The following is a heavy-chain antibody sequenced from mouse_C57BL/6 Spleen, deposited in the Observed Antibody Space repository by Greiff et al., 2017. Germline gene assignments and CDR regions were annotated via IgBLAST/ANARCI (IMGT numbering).Heavy chain of an antibody. V-gene: IGHV5-9-1*02. Sequence: DVKLQESGEGLVKPGGSLKLSCAASGFTFSSYAMSWVRQTPEKRLEWVAYISSGGDYIYYADTVKGRFTISRDNARNTLYLQMSSLKSEDTAMYYCTRDYGSLMDYWGQGTSVTVSS. CDR2: ISSGGDYI. D-gene: IGHD1-1*01. CDR1: GFTFSSYA. J-gene: IGHJ4*01. CDR3: TRDYGSLMDY.